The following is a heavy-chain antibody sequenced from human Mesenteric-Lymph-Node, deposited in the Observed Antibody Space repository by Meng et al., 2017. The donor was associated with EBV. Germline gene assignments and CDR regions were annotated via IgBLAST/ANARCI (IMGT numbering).Heavy chain of an antibody. CDR1: GGSFSNDH. D-gene: IGHD2-15*01. Sequence: QVQLVLGGAGLLKPSETLSLTGDVSGGSFSNDHWSWIRQTPGKGLEWIGEINHSGSANYNPSLKRRVTISIDTSKNQFSLRLNSVTAADTAVYYCARGVQVAWRFDPWGQGTLVTVSS. J-gene: IGHJ5*02. CDR2: INHSGSA. CDR3: ARGVQVAWRFDP. V-gene: IGHV4-34*02.